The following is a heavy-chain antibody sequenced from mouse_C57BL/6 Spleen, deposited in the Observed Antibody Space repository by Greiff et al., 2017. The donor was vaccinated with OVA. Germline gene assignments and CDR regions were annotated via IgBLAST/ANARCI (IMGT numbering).Heavy chain of an antibody. V-gene: IGHV5-6*01. J-gene: IGHJ4*01. D-gene: IGHD4-1*01. CDR3: ARHGTGAMDY. CDR1: GFTFSSYG. Sequence: EVNVVESGGDLVKPGGSLKLSCAASGFTFSSYGMSWVRQTPDKRLEWVATISSGGSYTYYPDSVKGRFTISRDNAKHTLYLQMSSLKSEDTAMYYCARHGTGAMDYWGQGTSVTVSS. CDR2: ISSGGSYT.